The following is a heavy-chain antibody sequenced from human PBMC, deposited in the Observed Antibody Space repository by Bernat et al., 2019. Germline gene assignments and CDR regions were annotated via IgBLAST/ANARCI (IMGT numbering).Heavy chain of an antibody. J-gene: IGHJ2*01. Sequence: EVQLVESGGGLVKPGGSLRLSCAASGFTFSNAWMSWVRQAPGKGLEWVGRIKSKTDGGTTDYAAPVKGRFTISRDDSKNMLYLQMNSLKTEDTAVYYCTTDEGYGDGWYFDLWGRGTLVTVSS. CDR1: GFTFSNAW. CDR3: TTDEGYGDGWYFDL. D-gene: IGHD4-17*01. V-gene: IGHV3-15*01. CDR2: IKSKTDGGTT.